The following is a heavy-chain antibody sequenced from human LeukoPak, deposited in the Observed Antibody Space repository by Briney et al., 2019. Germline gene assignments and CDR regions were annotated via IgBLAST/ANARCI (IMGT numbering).Heavy chain of an antibody. V-gene: IGHV3-74*01. CDR3: AREAQEGGALQS. D-gene: IGHD1-26*01. Sequence: GGSLRLSCAASGFTFSAYWMHWVRQAPGKGLVWVSRINTDGSRTTYADSVQGRFTISRDTAKNTLFLQMNSLRAEDTAVYYCAREAQEGGALQSWGQGTLVTVSS. CDR2: INTDGSRT. J-gene: IGHJ5*02. CDR1: GFTFSAYW.